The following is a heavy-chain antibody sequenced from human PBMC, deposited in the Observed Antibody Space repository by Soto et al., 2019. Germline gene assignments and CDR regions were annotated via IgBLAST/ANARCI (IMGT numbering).Heavy chain of an antibody. V-gene: IGHV3-30*03. J-gene: IGHJ4*02. CDR2: ISYDGSNK. D-gene: IGHD3-22*01. CDR3: ARDYYKYYDSSGYYRSPAY. Sequence: GGSLRLSCAASGFTLSSYGMHWVRQAPGKGLEWLAVISYDGSNKFYADSVKGRFTISRDNSRNTLFLQMNSLRAEDTAVYYCARDYYKYYDSSGYYRSPAYWGQGTLVTVSS. CDR1: GFTLSSYG.